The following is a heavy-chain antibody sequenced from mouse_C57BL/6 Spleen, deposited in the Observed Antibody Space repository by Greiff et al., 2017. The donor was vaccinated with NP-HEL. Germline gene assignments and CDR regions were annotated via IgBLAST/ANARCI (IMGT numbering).Heavy chain of an antibody. CDR1: GFTITDYY. CDR3: TTNYGSSYNY. Sequence: VQLQQSGAELVRPGASVKLSCTASGFTITDYYMHWVKQRPEPGLEWIGRIDPEDGDTEYAPKFQGKATMTADTSSNTAYLQLSSLTSEDTAVYYCTTNYGSSYNYWGQGTTLTVSS. D-gene: IGHD1-1*01. V-gene: IGHV14-1*01. J-gene: IGHJ2*01. CDR2: IDPEDGDT.